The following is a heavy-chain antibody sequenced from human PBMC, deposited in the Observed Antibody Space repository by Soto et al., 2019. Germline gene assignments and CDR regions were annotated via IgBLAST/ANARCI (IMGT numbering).Heavy chain of an antibody. J-gene: IGHJ6*02. V-gene: IGHV1-18*01. CDR1: GFSFTRYG. CDR3: AMVDVYVTPSPQDV. CDR2: INAYNGNP. D-gene: IGHD3-16*01. Sequence: QVQLVQSGAEVKNPGASVKVSCKASGFSFTRYGIGWARQAPGQGLEWMGWINAYNGNPNYAQNLQGRLTLTTDTSTTTAYMELRSLRSNDTAIYYCAMVDVYVTPSPQDVWGQGTTVTVSS.